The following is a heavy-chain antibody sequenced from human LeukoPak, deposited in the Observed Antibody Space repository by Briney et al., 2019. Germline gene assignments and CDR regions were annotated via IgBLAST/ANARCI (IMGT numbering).Heavy chain of an antibody. V-gene: IGHV4-34*01. CDR1: GGSFSGYY. J-gene: IGHJ5*02. CDR3: ARAYSSTVTPFDP. CDR2: INHSGST. Sequence: PSETLSLTCAVYGGSFSGYYWSWIRQPPGKGLEWIGEINHSGSTNYNPSLKSRVTISVDTSKNQFSLKLSSVTAADTAVYYCARAYSSTVTPFDPWGQGTLVTVSS. D-gene: IGHD4-17*01.